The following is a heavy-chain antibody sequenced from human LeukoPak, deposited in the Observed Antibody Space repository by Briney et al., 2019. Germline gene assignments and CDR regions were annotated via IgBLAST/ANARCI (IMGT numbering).Heavy chain of an antibody. J-gene: IGHJ4*02. V-gene: IGHV3-21*01. CDR2: ISSSSSYI. CDR1: RFTFSRYS. CDR3: AKDKSEMATIYDY. D-gene: IGHD5-24*01. Sequence: GGSLRLSCAASRFTFSRYSMNWVRQAPGKGLEWVSSISSSSSYIYYADSVKGRFTISRDNAKNSLYLQMNSLRAEDTAVYYCAKDKSEMATIYDYWGQGTLVTVSS.